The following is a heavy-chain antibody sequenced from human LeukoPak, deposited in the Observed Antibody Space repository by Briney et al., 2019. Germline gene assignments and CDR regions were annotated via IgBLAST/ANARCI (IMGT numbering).Heavy chain of an antibody. V-gene: IGHV1-69*05. CDR3: ARGPLELAAAGNYCYYYYMDV. CDR2: IIPIFGTA. CDR1: GGTFSSYA. D-gene: IGHD6-13*01. J-gene: IGHJ6*03. Sequence: SVKVSCKASGGTFSSYAISWVRQAPGQGLEWMGGIIPIFGTANYAQKFQGRVTITTDESTSTAYMELSSLRSEDTAVYYCARGPLELAAAGNYCYYYYMDVWGKGTTVTVSS.